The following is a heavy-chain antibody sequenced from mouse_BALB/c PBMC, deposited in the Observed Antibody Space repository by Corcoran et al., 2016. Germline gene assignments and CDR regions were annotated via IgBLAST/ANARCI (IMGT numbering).Heavy chain of an antibody. V-gene: IGHV9-4*02. J-gene: IGHJ4*01. CDR2: INTHSGVP. CDR1: GYTFTTAG. CDR3: AREDDYDYYAMDY. Sequence: QIQLVQSGPELKKPGETVRISCKASGYTFTTAGMQWVQKMPGKGLKWIGWINTHSGVPKYAEDFKGRFAFSLETSASTAYLQISNLKNEDTATYFCAREDDYDYYAMDYRGQGTSVTVSS. D-gene: IGHD2-4*01.